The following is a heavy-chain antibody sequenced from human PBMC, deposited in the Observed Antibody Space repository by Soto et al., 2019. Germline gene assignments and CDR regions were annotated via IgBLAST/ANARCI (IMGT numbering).Heavy chain of an antibody. D-gene: IGHD4-17*01. J-gene: IGHJ4*02. CDR1: GFTFSSYA. CDR3: ASGDYVFLDAFPNHYGMADY. V-gene: IGHV3-30-3*01. Sequence: QVQLVESGGGVVQPGRSLRLSCAASGFTFSSYAMHWVRQAPGKGLEWVAVISYDGSNKYYADSVKGRFTISRDNSKNTLYLRMNSLRAEDTAVYYCASGDYVFLDAFPNHYGMADYWGQGTLVTVCS. CDR2: ISYDGSNK.